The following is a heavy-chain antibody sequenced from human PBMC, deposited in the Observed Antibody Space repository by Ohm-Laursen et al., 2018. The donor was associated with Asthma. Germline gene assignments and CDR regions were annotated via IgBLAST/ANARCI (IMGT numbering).Heavy chain of an antibody. Sequence: SSVKVSCKSLGGTLGTSVIGWARQAPGQGLEWLGGINTKTGSPTYTQGFGGRFVFSLDTSVSTVYLQISSLKAEDTAVYYCARGITFSDYWGQGTLVTVSS. V-gene: IGHV7-4-1*02. CDR2: INTKTGSP. CDR3: ARGITFSDY. CDR1: GGTLGTSV. J-gene: IGHJ4*02. D-gene: IGHD3-16*01.